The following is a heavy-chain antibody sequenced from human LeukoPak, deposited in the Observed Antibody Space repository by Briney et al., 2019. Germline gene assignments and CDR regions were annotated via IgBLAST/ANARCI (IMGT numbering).Heavy chain of an antibody. CDR1: GFTFSSYG. J-gene: IGHJ4*02. CDR2: ISYDGSNK. CDR3: ARSQYSGSYFDY. Sequence: PGRSLRLSCAASGFTFSSYGMHWVRQAPGKGLEWVAVISYDGSNKYYADSVKGRFTISRDISKNTLYLQMNSLRAEDTAVYYCARSQYSGSYFDYWGQGTLVTVSS. V-gene: IGHV3-30*03. D-gene: IGHD1-26*01.